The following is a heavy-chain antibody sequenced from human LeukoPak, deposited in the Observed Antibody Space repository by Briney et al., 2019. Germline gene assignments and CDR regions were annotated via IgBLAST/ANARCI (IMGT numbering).Heavy chain of an antibody. D-gene: IGHD3-10*01. CDR2: IYYSGST. CDR3: ARGYYYGSGSYYNVKDNWFDP. J-gene: IGHJ5*02. Sequence: SETLSLTCTVSGGSISSGGYYWSWIRLHPGKGLEWIGYIYYSGSTYYNPSLKSRVTISVDTSKNQFSLKLSSVTAADTAVYYCARGYYYGSGSYYNVKDNWFDPWGQGTLVAVSS. CDR1: GGSISSGGYY. V-gene: IGHV4-31*03.